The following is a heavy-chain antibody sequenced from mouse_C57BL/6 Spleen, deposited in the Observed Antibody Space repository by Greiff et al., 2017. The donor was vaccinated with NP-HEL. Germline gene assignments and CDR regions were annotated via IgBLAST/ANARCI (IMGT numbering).Heavy chain of an antibody. Sequence: DVHLVESGEGLVKPGGSLKLSCAASGFTFSSYAMSWVRQTPEKRLEWVAYISSGGDYIYYADTVKGRFTISRDNARNTLYLQMSSLKSEDTAMYYWTRDYGSSYGAMDYWGQGTSVTVSS. CDR3: TRDYGSSYGAMDY. V-gene: IGHV5-9-1*02. J-gene: IGHJ4*01. CDR2: ISSGGDYI. D-gene: IGHD1-1*01. CDR1: GFTFSSYA.